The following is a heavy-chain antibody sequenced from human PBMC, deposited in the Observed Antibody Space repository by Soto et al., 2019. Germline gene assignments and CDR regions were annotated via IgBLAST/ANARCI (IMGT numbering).Heavy chain of an antibody. V-gene: IGHV4-59*08. D-gene: IGHD3-10*01. CDR2: VHHSWGS. CDR1: GGSISSYY. Sequence: QVQLQEWGPGLVKPWETLSLSCTVSGGSISSYYWSWFRQSPGKRMEWIGYVHHSWGSSYNPSLQSRVAISLDTSKSQFSLKVTSVTATDTAVYYCARQGFGPLHGLVDVWGQGTTVTVSS. J-gene: IGHJ6*02. CDR3: ARQGFGPLHGLVDV.